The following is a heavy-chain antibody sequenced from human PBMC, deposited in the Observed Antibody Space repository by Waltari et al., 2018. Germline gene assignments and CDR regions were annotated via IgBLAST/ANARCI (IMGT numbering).Heavy chain of an antibody. D-gene: IGHD2-8*01. J-gene: IGHJ3*02. CDR2: INWNSDSV. CDR3: AKKIDEVYGRDGLVYDGFDM. Sequence: EVQLVESGGGLVQPGRSLRLSCAASGFTFDVYAMPWVRRAPGKGLEWVAGINWNSDSVAYGDSVKGRFTISRDNARNSLYLQLNSLTTEDTALYYCAKKIDEVYGRDGLVYDGFDMWGQGTMVTVSS. CDR1: GFTFDVYA. V-gene: IGHV3-9*01.